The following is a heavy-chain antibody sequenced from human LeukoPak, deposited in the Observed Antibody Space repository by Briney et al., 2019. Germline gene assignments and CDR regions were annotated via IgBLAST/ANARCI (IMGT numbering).Heavy chain of an antibody. J-gene: IGHJ6*03. D-gene: IGHD3-16*01. Sequence: PGGSLRLSCAASGFTFSSYGMHWVRQAPGKGLEWVAFIRYDGSNKYYADSVKGRFTISRDNSKNTLYLQMNSLRAEDTAVYYCAKDIGGSYYYYMDVWGKGTTVTVSS. CDR2: IRYDGSNK. CDR1: GFTFSSYG. CDR3: AKDIGGSYYYYMDV. V-gene: IGHV3-30*02.